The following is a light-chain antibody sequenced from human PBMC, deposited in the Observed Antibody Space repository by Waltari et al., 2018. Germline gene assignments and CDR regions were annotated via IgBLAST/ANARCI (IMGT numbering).Light chain of an antibody. Sequence: QSALPQPASVSGSPGQSITVSCTATSSALGFSDFVSWYQHHPGQAPKLIIYDVFKRPSGVSNRFSGSKSGNTASLSISGLQADDEGDYYCTSSTFSSPLFGGGTKLTVL. CDR2: DVF. V-gene: IGLV2-14*03. CDR1: SSALGFSDF. CDR3: TSSTFSSPL. J-gene: IGLJ2*01.